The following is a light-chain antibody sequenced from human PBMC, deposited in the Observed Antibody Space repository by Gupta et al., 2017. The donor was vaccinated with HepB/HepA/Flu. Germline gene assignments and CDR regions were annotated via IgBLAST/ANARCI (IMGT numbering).Light chain of an antibody. Sequence: NFMLTQPHSVSESPGKTVTISCTRSSGSIASNYVQWYQQRPGSAPTTVIYEEKERPSGVPYRFFCAIDRSSTYASPHTSGLKTEDEADYYCQYSDLISTPVFGGGTQLTVL. J-gene: IGLJ3*02. CDR1: SGSIASNY. V-gene: IGLV6-57*03. CDR3: QYSDLISTPV. CDR2: EEK.